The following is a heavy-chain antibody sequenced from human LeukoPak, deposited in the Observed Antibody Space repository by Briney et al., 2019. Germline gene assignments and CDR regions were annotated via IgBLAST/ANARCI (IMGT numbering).Heavy chain of an antibody. CDR2: ISGFGTDT. CDR3: AKDITGDNRPLDH. D-gene: IGHD1-14*01. CDR1: GFTFSSCA. Sequence: PGGSLRLSCAASGFTFSSCAMNWARQAPGKGLEGVASISGFGTDTYYADSVKGRFTISRDNSKNTLYLQMHSLRAEDTAIYYCAKDITGDNRPLDHWGQGTLVTVSS. V-gene: IGHV3-23*01. J-gene: IGHJ4*02.